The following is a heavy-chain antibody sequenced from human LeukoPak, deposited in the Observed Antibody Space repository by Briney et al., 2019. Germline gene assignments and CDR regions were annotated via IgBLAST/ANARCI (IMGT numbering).Heavy chain of an antibody. CDR1: GGIFKSYA. CDR3: ARGKVVPDALWNHAFDV. Sequence: SVKVSCKTSGGIFKSYALSWVRQAPGQGLESMGGIIPIFGTANYAESFKGRVAFTADESTSTVYMELSSLRSEDTAVYYCARGKVVPDALWNHAFDVWGQGAMVTVSS. V-gene: IGHV1-69*13. J-gene: IGHJ3*01. D-gene: IGHD2-2*01. CDR2: IIPIFGTA.